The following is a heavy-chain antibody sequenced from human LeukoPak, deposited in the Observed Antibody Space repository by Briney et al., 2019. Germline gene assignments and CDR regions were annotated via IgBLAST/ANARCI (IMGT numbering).Heavy chain of an antibody. CDR3: ARGPPSLITMVRGLYGMDV. V-gene: IGHV4-34*01. CDR1: GGSLSDYY. Sequence: SETLSLTCAVYGGSLSDYYWSWIRQPPGKGLEWIGEINHSGSTNYNPSLKSRVTISVDTSKNQFSLKLSSVTAADTAVYYCARGPPSLITMVRGLYGMDVWGQGTTVTVSS. CDR2: INHSGST. J-gene: IGHJ6*02. D-gene: IGHD3-10*01.